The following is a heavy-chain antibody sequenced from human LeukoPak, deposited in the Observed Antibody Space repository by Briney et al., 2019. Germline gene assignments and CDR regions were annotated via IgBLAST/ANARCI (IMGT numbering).Heavy chain of an antibody. J-gene: IGHJ3*02. D-gene: IGHD2-15*01. CDR2: IIPIFGTA. V-gene: IGHV1-69*06. CDR3: ARDRTTLRYCSGGSCYLGFFDI. CDR1: GGTFSSYA. Sequence: ASVKVSCKASGGTFSSYAISWVRQAPGQGLEWMGGIIPIFGTANYAQKFQGRVTITADKSTSTAYMELSSLRSEDTAVYYCARDRTTLRYCSGGSCYLGFFDIWGQGTMVTVSS.